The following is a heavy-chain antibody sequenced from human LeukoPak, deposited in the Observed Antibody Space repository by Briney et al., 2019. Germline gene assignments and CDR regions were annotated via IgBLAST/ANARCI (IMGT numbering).Heavy chain of an antibody. CDR3: AKDRRTDFDY. Sequence: GGSLRVSCAASGFTFSSYGMHWVRQAPGKGLEWVAVISYDGSNKYYADSVKGRFTISRDNSKNTLYLQMNSLRAEDTAVYYCAKDRRTDFDYWGQGTLVTVSS. CDR2: ISYDGSNK. V-gene: IGHV3-30*18. J-gene: IGHJ4*02. CDR1: GFTFSSYG. D-gene: IGHD1-14*01.